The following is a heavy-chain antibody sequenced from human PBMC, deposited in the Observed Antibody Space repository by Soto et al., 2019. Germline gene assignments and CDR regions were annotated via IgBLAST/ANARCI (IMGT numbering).Heavy chain of an antibody. V-gene: IGHV4-61*01. CDR2: IYYSGST. D-gene: IGHD3-22*01. Sequence: SETLSLTCTVSGGSVSSGSYYWSWIRQPPGKGLEWIGYIYYSGSTNYNPSLKSRVTISVDTSKNQFSLKLSSVTAADTAVYYCARGSYDYYDSSGYPLRPYYGMEVWGQGPRSPS. CDR1: GGSVSSGSYY. J-gene: IGHJ6*02. CDR3: ARGSYDYYDSSGYPLRPYYGMEV.